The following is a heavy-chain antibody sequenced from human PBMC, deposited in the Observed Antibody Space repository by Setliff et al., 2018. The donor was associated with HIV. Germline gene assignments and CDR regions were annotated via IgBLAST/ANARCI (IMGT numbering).Heavy chain of an antibody. J-gene: IGHJ4*02. CDR3: AGSRGYFVKAD. D-gene: IGHD3-22*01. Sequence: AGGSLRLSCAASGFTFTTYWMSWVRQAPGRGLEWVANINQDGREKYYVDSVKGRFTISRDNAKNSVYLQMNSLRGEDTAVYYCAGSRGYFVKADWGQGTLVTVSS. CDR1: GFTFTTYW. CDR2: INQDGREK. V-gene: IGHV3-7*01.